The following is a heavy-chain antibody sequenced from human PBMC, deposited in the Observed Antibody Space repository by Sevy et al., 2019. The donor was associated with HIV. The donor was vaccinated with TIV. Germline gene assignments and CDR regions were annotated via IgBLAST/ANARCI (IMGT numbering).Heavy chain of an antibody. CDR1: GYTFTSYG. Sequence: ASVKVSCKASGYTFTSYGISWVRQAAGQGLEWMGWISAYNGNTNYAQKLQGRVTMTTDTSTSTAYMELRSLRSDDTAVYYCARVLVGATEGRSYYYYYMDVWGKGTTVTVSS. D-gene: IGHD1-26*01. V-gene: IGHV1-18*04. CDR2: ISAYNGNT. CDR3: ARVLVGATEGRSYYYYYMDV. J-gene: IGHJ6*03.